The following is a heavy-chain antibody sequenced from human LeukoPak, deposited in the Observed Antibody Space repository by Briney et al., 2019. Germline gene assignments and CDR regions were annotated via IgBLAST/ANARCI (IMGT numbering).Heavy chain of an antibody. D-gene: IGHD4/OR15-4a*01. CDR2: IYYSGST. Sequence: PSETLSLTCTVSGGSIIGYYSSWIRQPPGKGLEWIGSIYYSGSTNYNPSLKSRVTISVETSKNQFSLKLSSVTAADTAVYYCARYANSPYYYYAMDVWGQGTTVTVSS. CDR1: GGSIIGYY. J-gene: IGHJ6*02. V-gene: IGHV4-59*12. CDR3: ARYANSPYYYYAMDV.